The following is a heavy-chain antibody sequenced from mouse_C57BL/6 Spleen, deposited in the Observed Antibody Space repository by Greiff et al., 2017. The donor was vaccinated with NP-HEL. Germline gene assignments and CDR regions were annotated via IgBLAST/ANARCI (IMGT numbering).Heavy chain of an antibody. CDR1: GYTFTSYW. Sequence: QVQLKESGAELAKPGASVKLSCKASGYTFTSYWMHWVKQRPGQGLEWIGYINPSSGYTKYNQKFKDKATLTADKSSSTAYMQLSSLTYEDSAVYYCAYTVVAPGYFDVWGTGTTVTVSS. D-gene: IGHD1-1*01. CDR3: AYTVVAPGYFDV. J-gene: IGHJ1*03. CDR2: INPSSGYT. V-gene: IGHV1-7*01.